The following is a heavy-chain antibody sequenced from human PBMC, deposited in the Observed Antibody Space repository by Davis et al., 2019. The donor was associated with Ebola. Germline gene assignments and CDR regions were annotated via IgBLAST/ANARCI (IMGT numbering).Heavy chain of an antibody. CDR2: IIPILGIA. D-gene: IGHD4-17*01. CDR1: GGTFSSYA. Sequence: SVKVSCKASGGTFSSYAISWVRQAPGQGLEWMGRIIPILGIANYAQKFQGRVTNTADKSTSTAYMELSSLRSEDTAVYNCAKPPTVTREYYYYDMDVWGQGTTVTVSS. J-gene: IGHJ6*02. CDR3: AKPPTVTREYYYYDMDV. V-gene: IGHV1-69*04.